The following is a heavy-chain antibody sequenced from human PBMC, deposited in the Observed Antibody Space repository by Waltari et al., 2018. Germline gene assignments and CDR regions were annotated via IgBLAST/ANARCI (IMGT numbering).Heavy chain of an antibody. CDR2: ISSSGSTI. CDR3: ASLIYDSSGPA. D-gene: IGHD3-22*01. V-gene: IGHV3-48*03. CDR1: GFTFSSYE. Sequence: EVQLVESGGGLVQPGGSLRLSCAASGFTFSSYEMNWVRQAPGKGLEWVSYISSSGSTIYYADAVKGRFTISRDNAKNSLYLQMNSLRAEDTAVYYCASLIYDSSGPAWGQGTLVTVSS. J-gene: IGHJ5*02.